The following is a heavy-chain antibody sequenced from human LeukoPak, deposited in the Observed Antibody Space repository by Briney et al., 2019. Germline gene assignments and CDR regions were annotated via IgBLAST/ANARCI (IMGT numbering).Heavy chain of an antibody. V-gene: IGHV1-2*04. CDR2: INPNSGGT. CDR1: GYTFTGYY. D-gene: IGHD6-13*01. CDR3: ARGIDSSSWYPADAVWFDP. Sequence: ASVKVSCKASGYTFTGYYMHWVRQAPGQGLEWMGWINPNSGGTNYAQKFQGWVTMTRDTSISTAYMELSRLRSDDTAVYYCARGIDSSSWYPADAVWFDPWGQGTLVTVSS. J-gene: IGHJ5*02.